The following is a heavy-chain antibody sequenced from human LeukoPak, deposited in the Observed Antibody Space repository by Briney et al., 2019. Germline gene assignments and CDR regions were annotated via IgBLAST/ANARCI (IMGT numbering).Heavy chain of an antibody. Sequence: GGSLRLSCTASGFTFGDYVMSWVRQAPGKGLEWVSFIRSKAYGGTTKNAASVKGRFTISRDDSKNTAYPQMNSLKTEDTAVYYCTSSGCSGGSCYSAFDYWGQGTLVTVSS. CDR1: GFTFGDYV. J-gene: IGHJ4*02. CDR3: TSSGCSGGSCYSAFDY. CDR2: IRSKAYGGTT. V-gene: IGHV3-49*04. D-gene: IGHD2-15*01.